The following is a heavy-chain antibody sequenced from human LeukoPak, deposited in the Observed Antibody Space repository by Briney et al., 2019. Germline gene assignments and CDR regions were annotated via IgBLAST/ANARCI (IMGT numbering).Heavy chain of an antibody. V-gene: IGHV4-34*01. D-gene: IGHD3-10*01. Sequence: SETLSLTYAVYGGSFSGYYWSWIRQPPGKGLEWIGEINHSGSTNYNPSLKSRVTISVDTSKNQFSLKLSSVTAADTAVYYCARGLSPRINMVRGVRPPFRGVFDYWGQGTLVTVSS. J-gene: IGHJ4*02. CDR3: ARGLSPRINMVRGVRPPFRGVFDY. CDR2: INHSGST. CDR1: GGSFSGYY.